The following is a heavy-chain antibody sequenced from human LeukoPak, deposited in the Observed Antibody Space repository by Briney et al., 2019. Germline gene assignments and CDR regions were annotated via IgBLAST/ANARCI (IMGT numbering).Heavy chain of an antibody. CDR3: ARADYGDSSFDY. CDR1: GYSFTSYW. J-gene: IGHJ4*02. CDR2: IYPGDSDT. V-gene: IGHV5-51*01. D-gene: IGHD4-17*01. Sequence: GESLKISCKGSGYSFTSYWIGWVRQMPGEGLGWMGIIYPGDSDTRYSPSFQGQVTISGDKSISTAYVQWSSLKASDTAMYYCARADYGDSSFDYWGQGTLVTVSS.